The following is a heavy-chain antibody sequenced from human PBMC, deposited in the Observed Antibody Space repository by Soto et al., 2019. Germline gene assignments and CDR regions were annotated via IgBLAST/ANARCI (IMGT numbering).Heavy chain of an antibody. V-gene: IGHV3-48*03. CDR1: GFTFSSYE. J-gene: IGHJ4*02. Sequence: EVQLVESGGGLVQPGGSLRLSCAASGFTFSSYEMNWVRQAPGKGLEWVSYISSSGSTIYHADSVKGRFTISRDNAKNSLYLQMNSLRAEDTAVYYCASAGGIAVAGINWGQGTLVTVSS. D-gene: IGHD6-19*01. CDR3: ASAGGIAVAGIN. CDR2: ISSSGSTI.